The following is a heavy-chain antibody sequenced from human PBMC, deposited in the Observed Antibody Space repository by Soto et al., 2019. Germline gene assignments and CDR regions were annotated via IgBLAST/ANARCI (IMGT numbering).Heavy chain of an antibody. CDR3: ARDMTSGTNDY. CDR2: ISRSSSFI. J-gene: IGHJ4*02. Sequence: VRQAPGKGLEWVSSISRSSSFIYYRDSVKGRFTISRDNAENSLYLQMNSLRAEDTAVYYCARDMTSGTNDYWGQGTLVTVSS. D-gene: IGHD1-7*01. V-gene: IGHV3-21*01.